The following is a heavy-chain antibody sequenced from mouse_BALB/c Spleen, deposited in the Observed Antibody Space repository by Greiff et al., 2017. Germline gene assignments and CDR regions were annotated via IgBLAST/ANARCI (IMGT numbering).Heavy chain of an antibody. CDR2: ISSGGGNT. J-gene: IGHJ2*01. CDR3: ARHMTSFHYYGPYFDY. V-gene: IGHV5-9*03. CDR1: GFTFSSYT. Sequence: EVQLVESGGGLVKPGGSLKLSCAASGFTFSSYTMSWVRQTPEKRLEWVATISSGGGNTYYPDSVKGRFTISRDNAKNNLYLQMSSLRSEDTALYYCARHMTSFHYYGPYFDYWGQGTTRAVSS. D-gene: IGHD1-2*01.